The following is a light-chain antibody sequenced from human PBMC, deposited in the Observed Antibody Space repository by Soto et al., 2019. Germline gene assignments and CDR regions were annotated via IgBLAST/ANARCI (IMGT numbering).Light chain of an antibody. CDR3: QQRTTWPLIFT. CDR2: DAF. CDR1: QSVSSF. Sequence: EIVLTQSPATLSLSPGERATLSCRASQSVSSFLAWYKQKPGQAPRLLIYDAFNRATGIPTRFSGSGSGTGFTLTISSLEPEDFAVYYCQQRTTWPLIFTFGPGTKVDIK. V-gene: IGKV3-11*01. J-gene: IGKJ3*01.